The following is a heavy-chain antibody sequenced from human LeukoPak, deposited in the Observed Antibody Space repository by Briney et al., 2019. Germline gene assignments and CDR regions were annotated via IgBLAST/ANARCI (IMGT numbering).Heavy chain of an antibody. D-gene: IGHD4-23*01. J-gene: IGHJ4*02. CDR1: GYTFTSYA. CDR3: ARHMTTVVTSLDS. Sequence: ASVKVSCKASGYTFTSYAMHWVRQAPGQGLQWLGWISVYNGKTNYGPLQGRVTMTTDTSTDTAYMELRNLRSEDTAIYYCARHMTTVVTSLDSWGPGTLVTVSS. V-gene: IGHV1-18*01. CDR2: ISVYNGKT.